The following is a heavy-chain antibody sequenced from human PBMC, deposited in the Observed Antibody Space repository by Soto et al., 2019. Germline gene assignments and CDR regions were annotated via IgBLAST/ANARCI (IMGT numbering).Heavy chain of an antibody. CDR3: ASWGMVRDPPGMDV. Sequence: ASVKVSCKASGGTFSSYAISLVLQAPGQGLEWMGGIIPIFGTANYAQKFQGRVTITADESTSTAYMELSSLRSEDTAVYYCASWGMVRDPPGMDVWGQGTTVTVSS. V-gene: IGHV1-69*13. CDR1: GGTFSSYA. J-gene: IGHJ6*02. CDR2: IIPIFGTA. D-gene: IGHD3-10*01.